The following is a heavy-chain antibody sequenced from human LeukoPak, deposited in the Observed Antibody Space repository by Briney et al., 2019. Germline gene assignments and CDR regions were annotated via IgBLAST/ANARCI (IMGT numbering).Heavy chain of an antibody. CDR2: INPSGGST. CDR3: ARISIAVAGTIDY. Sequence: ASVKVSCEASGYTFTSYYMHWVRQAPGQGLEWMGIINPSGGSTSYAQKYQGRVTMTRDTSTSTVYMELSSLRSEDTAVYYCARISIAVAGTIDYWGQGTLVTVSS. V-gene: IGHV1-46*03. D-gene: IGHD6-19*01. CDR1: GYTFTSYY. J-gene: IGHJ4*02.